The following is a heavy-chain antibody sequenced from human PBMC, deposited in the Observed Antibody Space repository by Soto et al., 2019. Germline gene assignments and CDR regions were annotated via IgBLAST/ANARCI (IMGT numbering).Heavy chain of an antibody. CDR1: GFTFSTYS. J-gene: IGHJ4*02. V-gene: IGHV3-48*02. Sequence: GGSLRLSCAASGFTFSTYSMNWVRQAPGKGPEWVSYIRSSGSYIHYADSVKGRFTISRDNAKNSLYLQMSSMRDEDTAVYYCARVYYYYGSAIFGSWGRGTLVTVSS. CDR2: IRSSGSYI. D-gene: IGHD3-22*01. CDR3: ARVYYYYGSAIFGS.